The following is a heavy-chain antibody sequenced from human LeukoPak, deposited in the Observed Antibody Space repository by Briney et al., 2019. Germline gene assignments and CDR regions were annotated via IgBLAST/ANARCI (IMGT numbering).Heavy chain of an antibody. D-gene: IGHD1-1*01. Sequence: PGGSLRLSCGASGFTFSDYAMHWVRQAPGKGLEFVSVIGPIGVYTYYANSVKGRFTISRDNSKSTVSLQMGSLRDEDMAVYYCARSPPGRTNWNYYDYWGRGTLVTVSS. CDR2: IGPIGVYT. CDR1: GFTFSDYA. J-gene: IGHJ4*02. CDR3: ARSPPGRTNWNYYDY. V-gene: IGHV3-64*01.